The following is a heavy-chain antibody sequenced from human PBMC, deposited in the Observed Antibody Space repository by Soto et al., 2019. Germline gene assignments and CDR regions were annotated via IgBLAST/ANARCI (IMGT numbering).Heavy chain of an antibody. V-gene: IGHV1-69*12. CDR2: IMPIFRTP. CDR1: GGTFRNSA. D-gene: IGHD1-1*01. J-gene: IGHJ6*02. CDR3: ARDNDRPQLGGNYYYILDV. Sequence: QVQLEQSGAEVKKPGSSVKVSCKASGGTFRNSAISWVRQAPGQGLEWLGGIMPIFRTPDYSQKFQGRVTVTADEXTSTAYMELRGLRSDDTAVYYCARDNDRPQLGGNYYYILDVWGQGTTVTVSS.